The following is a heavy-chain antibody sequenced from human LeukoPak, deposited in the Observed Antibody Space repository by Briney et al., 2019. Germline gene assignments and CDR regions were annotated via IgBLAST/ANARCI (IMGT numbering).Heavy chain of an antibody. Sequence: SDTLSLTCTVSGGSISSYYWGWIREPPGKGLEWVGSIYYSGSTYYNPSLKSRVTISVDTSKNQFSLKLSSVTAADTAVYYCASVYYGSGSSGSYNWFDPWGQGTLVTVSS. D-gene: IGHD3-10*01. V-gene: IGHV4-39*07. CDR1: GGSISSYY. J-gene: IGHJ5*02. CDR3: ASVYYGSGSSGSYNWFDP. CDR2: IYYSGST.